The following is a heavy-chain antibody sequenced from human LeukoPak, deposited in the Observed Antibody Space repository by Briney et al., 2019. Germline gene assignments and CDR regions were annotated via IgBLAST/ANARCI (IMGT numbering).Heavy chain of an antibody. CDR3: ARLASNYYGSGSNCFDY. D-gene: IGHD3-10*01. Sequence: SETLSLTCTVSAGSASSGFYYWSWIRQPSGKGLEWIGYISYSGGTNYNPSLKSRVTISVDTSKNQFSLNLSSVTAADTAVYYCARLASNYYGSGSNCFDYWGQGTLVTVSS. J-gene: IGHJ4*02. V-gene: IGHV4-61*01. CDR2: ISYSGGT. CDR1: AGSASSGFYY.